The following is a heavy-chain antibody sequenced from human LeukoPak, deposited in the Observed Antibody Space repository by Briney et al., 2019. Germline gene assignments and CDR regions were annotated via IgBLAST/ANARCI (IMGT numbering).Heavy chain of an antibody. D-gene: IGHD1-26*01. CDR2: ISSSSSYI. J-gene: IGHJ4*02. V-gene: IGHV3-21*01. Sequence: GGSLRLSCAASGFTFSSYSMNWVRQAPGKGLEWVSSISSSSSYIYYADSVKGRFTISRDNAKNSLYLQMNSLRAEDTAVYYCARGLGRVVGATHWGQGTLVTVSS. CDR3: ARGLGRVVGATH. CDR1: GFTFSSYS.